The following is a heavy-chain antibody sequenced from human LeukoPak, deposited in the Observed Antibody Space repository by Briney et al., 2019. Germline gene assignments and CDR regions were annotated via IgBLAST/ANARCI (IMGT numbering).Heavy chain of an antibody. CDR2: ISSGSHYI. J-gene: IGHJ6*02. V-gene: IGHV3-21*01. Sequence: GGSLRLSCAASGFSFGSYWMHWVRQAPGKGLEWVSSISSGSHYIYYADSVKGRFTISRDNAKNSLYLQMNSLRAEDTAVYYCARERGFNGYYYYDMDVWGQGTTVTVSS. CDR3: ARERGFNGYYYYDMDV. CDR1: GFSFGSYW.